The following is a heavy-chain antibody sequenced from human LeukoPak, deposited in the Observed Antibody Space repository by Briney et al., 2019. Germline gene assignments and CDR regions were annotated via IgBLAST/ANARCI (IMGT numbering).Heavy chain of an antibody. V-gene: IGHV3-23*01. CDR2: ISGSGDNT. Sequence: GGSLRLSCAASGFTFSSYAMNWVRRAPGKGLEWVSGISGSGDNTYYADSVKGRFTISRDNSKNTLYLQMNSLRAEDTAVYYCAKHYSRKFDPWGQGTLATVSS. D-gene: IGHD4-11*01. CDR3: AKHYSRKFDP. J-gene: IGHJ5*02. CDR1: GFTFSSYA.